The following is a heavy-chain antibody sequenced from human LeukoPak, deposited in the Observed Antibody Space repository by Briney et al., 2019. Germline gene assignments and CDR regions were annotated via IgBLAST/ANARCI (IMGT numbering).Heavy chain of an antibody. Sequence: GGSLRLSCAASGFTFYYYCMTWVRQAPGKGLEWVANINQDGSEKYYVDSVKGRFTISRDNAKNSLYLQMNSLRAEDTAVYYCARVRIFGVVYDAFDIWGQGTMVTVSS. V-gene: IGHV3-7*01. CDR3: ARVRIFGVVYDAFDI. D-gene: IGHD3-3*01. CDR2: INQDGSEK. CDR1: GFTFYYYC. J-gene: IGHJ3*02.